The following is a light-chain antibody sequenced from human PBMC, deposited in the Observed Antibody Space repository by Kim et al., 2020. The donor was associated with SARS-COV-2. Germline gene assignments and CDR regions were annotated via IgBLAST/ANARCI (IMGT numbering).Light chain of an antibody. J-gene: IGKJ1*01. CDR3: QQYGSSPRT. CDR2: GAS. Sequence: SPGGRDIPSCRPSQGVCSSSLAWDQQKPGQAPKVLIFGASNRATGIPDRVSCSGSGTDFTLTISRLEPEDFAVYYCQQYGSSPRTFGQGTKVDIK. CDR1: QGVCSSS. V-gene: IGKV3-20*01.